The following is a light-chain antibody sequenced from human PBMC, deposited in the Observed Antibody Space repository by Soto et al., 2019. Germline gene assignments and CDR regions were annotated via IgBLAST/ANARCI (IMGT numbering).Light chain of an antibody. CDR1: SSDVGDYNY. V-gene: IGLV2-8*01. J-gene: IGLJ1*01. CDR2: EVS. CDR3: SSYTTSNTPLYV. Sequence: QSALTQPPSASGSPGQSVTIPCTGTSSDVGDYNYVSWYQQHPGKVPKLLIYEVSKRPSGVPDRFSGSQSGNTASLTISGLQAEDEANYYCSSYTTSNTPLYVFGTGTQLTVL.